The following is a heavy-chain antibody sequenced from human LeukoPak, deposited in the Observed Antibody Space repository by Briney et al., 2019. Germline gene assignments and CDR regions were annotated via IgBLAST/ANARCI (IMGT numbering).Heavy chain of an antibody. Sequence: GGSLRLSCAASGFTFSNAWMSWVRQAPGKGLEWVSSISSSSSYIYYADSVKGRFTISRDNAKSSLYLQMNSLRAEDTAVYYCARDVGSGWYGNAFDIWGQGTMVTVSS. D-gene: IGHD6-19*01. V-gene: IGHV3-21*01. CDR3: ARDVGSGWYGNAFDI. CDR1: GFTFSNAW. CDR2: ISSSSSYI. J-gene: IGHJ3*02.